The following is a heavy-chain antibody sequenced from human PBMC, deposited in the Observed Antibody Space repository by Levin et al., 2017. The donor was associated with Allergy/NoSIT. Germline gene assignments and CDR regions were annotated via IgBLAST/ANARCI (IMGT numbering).Heavy chain of an antibody. V-gene: IGHV3-21*01. J-gene: IGHJ4*02. D-gene: IGHD6-19*01. CDR3: ARGQWLATFDY. CDR1: GFTFNTYS. Sequence: GSLRLSCAASGFTFNTYSMTWVRQAPGKGLEWVSSITTRSSSLYYADSVQGRFTISRDDAKKSLYLQMDSLRAEDTALYFCARGQWLATFDYWGQGSLVTVSS. CDR2: ITTRSSSL.